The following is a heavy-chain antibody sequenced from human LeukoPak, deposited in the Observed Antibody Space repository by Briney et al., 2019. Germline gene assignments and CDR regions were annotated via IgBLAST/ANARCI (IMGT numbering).Heavy chain of an antibody. CDR1: GGSMSSSSYY. V-gene: IGHV4-39*07. J-gene: IGHJ4*02. Sequence: SETLSLTCTVSGGSMSSSSYYWGWIRQPPVKGLEWIGSIYYSESTYQNPSLKSRVTISVDTSKNQFSLKLSSVTAADTAVYYCARIPTVTFFDYWGQGTLVTVSS. CDR3: ARIPTVTFFDY. D-gene: IGHD4-17*01. CDR2: IYYSEST.